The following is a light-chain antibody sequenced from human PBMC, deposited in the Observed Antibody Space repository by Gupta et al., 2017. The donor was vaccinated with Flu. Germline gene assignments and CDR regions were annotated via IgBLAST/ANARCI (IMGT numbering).Light chain of an antibody. CDR2: LGS. J-gene: IGKJ4*01. CDR1: QSLLHSNGYNY. V-gene: IGKV2-28*01. CDR3: MQALQTPRLT. Sequence: TPGEPASISCRSSQSLLHSNGYNYLDWYLQKPGQSPQLLIYLGSNRASGVPDRFSGSGSGTDFTLKISRGEAEDVGVYYCMQALQTPRLTFGGGTKVEIK.